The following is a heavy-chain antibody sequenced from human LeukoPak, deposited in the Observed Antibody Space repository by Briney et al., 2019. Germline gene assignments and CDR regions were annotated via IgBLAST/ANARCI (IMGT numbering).Heavy chain of an antibody. CDR2: MNPNSGNT. Sequence: ASVKVSCKASGYTFISYDINWVRQATGQGLEWMGWMNPNSGNTGYAQKFQGRVTMTRNTSISTAYMELSSLRSEDTAVYYCARGPVSFWVDAFDIWGQGTMVTVSS. CDR3: ARGPVSFWVDAFDI. V-gene: IGHV1-8*01. J-gene: IGHJ3*02. CDR1: GYTFISYD. D-gene: IGHD3-16*01.